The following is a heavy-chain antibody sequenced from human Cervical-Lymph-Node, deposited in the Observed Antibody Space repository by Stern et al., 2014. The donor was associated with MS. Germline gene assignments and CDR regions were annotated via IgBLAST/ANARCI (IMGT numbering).Heavy chain of an antibody. J-gene: IGHJ2*01. CDR3: ARDPSFKYTSISYRDFDL. Sequence: QVQLQESGPGLVKPSETLTLTCTVSGGSITTYYWTWIRQFPGKGLERIGYIYYGGGTAYNPSLKSRVTISLDTSKNQFSLNVRSVTAADTTVYYCARDPSFKYTSISYRDFDLWGRGTLVTVSS. V-gene: IGHV4-59*01. CDR1: GGSITTYY. CDR2: IYYGGGT. D-gene: IGHD6-13*01.